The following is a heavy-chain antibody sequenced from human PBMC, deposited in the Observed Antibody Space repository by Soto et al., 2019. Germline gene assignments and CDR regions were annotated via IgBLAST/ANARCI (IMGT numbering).Heavy chain of an antibody. CDR2: INHSGST. J-gene: IGHJ6*02. D-gene: IGHD5-18*01. Sequence: PSATLSLTCAGYGGSFSGYYWSWIRPPPGKGLEWIGEINHSGSTNYNPSLKSRFTISVDTSKNQFSLKLSSVTAADTAVYYCARGRVQLWLRYYYGMDVWGQGTTVTVSS. CDR1: GGSFSGYY. V-gene: IGHV4-34*01. CDR3: ARGRVQLWLRYYYGMDV.